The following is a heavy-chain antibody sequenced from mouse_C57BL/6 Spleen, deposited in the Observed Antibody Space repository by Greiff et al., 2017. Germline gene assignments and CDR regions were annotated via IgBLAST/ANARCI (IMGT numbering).Heavy chain of an antibody. CDR1: GFTFSSYA. V-gene: IGHV5-9-1*02. D-gene: IGHD1-1*01. J-gene: IGHJ4*01. Sequence: EVKLVESGEGLVKPGGSLKLSCAASGFTFSSYAMSWVRQTPEKRLEWVAYISRGGDYIYYADTVKGRFTISRDNARNTLYLQMSSLKSEDTAMYYCTREDRYGSSYGNYYAMDYWGQGTSVTVSS. CDR2: ISRGGDYI. CDR3: TREDRYGSSYGNYYAMDY.